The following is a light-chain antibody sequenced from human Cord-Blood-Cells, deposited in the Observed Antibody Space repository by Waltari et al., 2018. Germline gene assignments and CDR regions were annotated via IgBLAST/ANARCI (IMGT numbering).Light chain of an antibody. V-gene: IGLV2-14*01. J-gene: IGLJ2*01. CDR3: SSYTSSSTLV. Sequence: QSALTQPASVSGSPGQSITIPCTGTSSDVVGYNYVSWYQQHPGKAPKLMIYDVSNRPSGVSDRFSGSKSGNTASLTISWLQAEDEADYYCSSYTSSSTLVFGGGTKLTVL. CDR1: SSDVVGYNY. CDR2: DVS.